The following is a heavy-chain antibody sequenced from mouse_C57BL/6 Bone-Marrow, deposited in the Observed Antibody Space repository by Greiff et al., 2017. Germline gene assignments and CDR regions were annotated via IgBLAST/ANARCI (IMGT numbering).Heavy chain of an antibody. V-gene: IGHV1-7*01. CDR3: ARRPHYGNPYAMDY. CDR2: INPSSGYT. D-gene: IGHD2-1*01. J-gene: IGHJ4*01. Sequence: VQLQQSGAELAKPGASVKLSCKASGYTFTSYWMHWVKQRPGQGLEWIGYINPSSGYTKYNQKFKDKATLTAEKSSSTAYMQLSSLTYEDSAVYYCARRPHYGNPYAMDYWGQGTSVTVSS. CDR1: GYTFTSYW.